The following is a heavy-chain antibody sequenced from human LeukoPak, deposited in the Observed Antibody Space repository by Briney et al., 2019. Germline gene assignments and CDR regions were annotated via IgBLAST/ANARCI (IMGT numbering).Heavy chain of an antibody. CDR3: VRGDRYFFDF. J-gene: IGHJ4*02. Sequence: GGSLRLSCAASGFTFSSYEMNWVRQAPGRGLEWVSYIGNTGRTIYYADSVQGRFTISRDNAKNSLYLQMNSLRAEDTAIYYCVRGDRYFFDFWGQGTLVTVSS. V-gene: IGHV3-48*03. CDR2: IGNTGRTI. CDR1: GFTFSSYE. D-gene: IGHD1-14*01.